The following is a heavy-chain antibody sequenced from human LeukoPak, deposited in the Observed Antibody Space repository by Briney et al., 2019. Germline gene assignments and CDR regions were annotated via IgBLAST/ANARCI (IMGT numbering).Heavy chain of an antibody. D-gene: IGHD1-1*01. V-gene: IGHV1-2*02. CDR1: GYIFTNYG. CDR3: ARDSLRYNWNDQFDY. CDR2: INPNSGGT. J-gene: IGHJ4*02. Sequence: GASVKVSCKASGYIFTNYGVSWVRQAPGQGLEWMGWINPNSGGTNYAKKFQGRVTMTRDTSISTAYMELSRLTSDDTAVYYCARDSLRYNWNDQFDYWGQGTLVTVSS.